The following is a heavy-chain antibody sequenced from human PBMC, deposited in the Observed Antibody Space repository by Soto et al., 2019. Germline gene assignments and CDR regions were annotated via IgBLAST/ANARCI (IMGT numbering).Heavy chain of an antibody. J-gene: IGHJ5*02. CDR2: IYDSGST. CDR3: ARDYGDNWFGP. V-gene: IGHV4-59*01. D-gene: IGHD3-10*01. CDR1: RGSISSYY. Sequence: SETLSLTCTVSRGSISSYYWSWIRQPPGKGLEWSGYIYDSGSTNYNPSLMSRVTISVDTSKNQFSLKLSSVTAADTAVYYCARDYGDNWFGPWGQGTLVTVSS.